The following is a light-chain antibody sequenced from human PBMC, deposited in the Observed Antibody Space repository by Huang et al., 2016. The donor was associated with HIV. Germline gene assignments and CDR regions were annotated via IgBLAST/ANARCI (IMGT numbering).Light chain of an antibody. CDR2: GAS. V-gene: IGKV1-39*01. Sequence: DIQMTQSSASLSASVGDRVTITCRATQSISNYVNWYQQKPGKAPTLLIYGASTLQSGVPSRFSGSGSGTEFTLTISSLQPEDFTTYYCQQSYNTPPTFGQGTKVEI. CDR3: QQSYNTPPT. CDR1: QSISNY. J-gene: IGKJ1*01.